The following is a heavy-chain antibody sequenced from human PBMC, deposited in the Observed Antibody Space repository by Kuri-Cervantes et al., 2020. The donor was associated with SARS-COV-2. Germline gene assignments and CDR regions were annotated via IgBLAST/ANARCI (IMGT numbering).Heavy chain of an antibody. J-gene: IGHJ6*03. D-gene: IGHD2-2*01. Sequence: GSLRLSCAVYGGSFSGYYWSWIRQPPGKGLEWIGEINHSGSTNYNPSLKRRVTISVDTSTNQFSLKLTSVTAADSAVFYCSRHLAGDYCDSTTCPPFFYYYYMDVWGKGTTVTVSS. CDR1: GGSFSGYY. CDR3: SRHLAGDYCDSTTCPPFFYYYYMDV. CDR2: INHSGST. V-gene: IGHV4-34*01.